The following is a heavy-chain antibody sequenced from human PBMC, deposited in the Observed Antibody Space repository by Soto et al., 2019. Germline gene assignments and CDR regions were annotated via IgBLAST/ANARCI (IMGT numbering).Heavy chain of an antibody. Sequence: GGSLRLSCAASGFFFEDYAMHWVRQAPGKGLEWVSGISWNSGNIGYADSAKGRFTISRDNAKNSLYLQMNSLRTEDTAFYFCAKDMRSSQGGSYAAELWGQGTLVTVSS. CDR3: AKDMRSSQGGSYAAEL. CDR2: ISWNSGNI. V-gene: IGHV3-9*01. J-gene: IGHJ4*02. D-gene: IGHD3-10*01. CDR1: GFFFEDYA.